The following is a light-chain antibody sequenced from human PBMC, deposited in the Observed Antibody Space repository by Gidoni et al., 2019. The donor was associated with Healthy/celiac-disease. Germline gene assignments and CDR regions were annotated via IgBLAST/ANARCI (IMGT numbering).Light chain of an antibody. V-gene: IGKV3-15*01. CDR3: QQYNSWPPYT. CDR2: VAS. CDR1: QSVSSN. Sequence: EIVMTQSPATLSVSTGERATLSCRASQSVSSNLAWYQQKPGQAPRLLIYVASTRATGLPARFIGSGSGTEFTLTISSLQSDAFAVSYCQQYNSWPPYTFGQGTKLEIK. J-gene: IGKJ2*01.